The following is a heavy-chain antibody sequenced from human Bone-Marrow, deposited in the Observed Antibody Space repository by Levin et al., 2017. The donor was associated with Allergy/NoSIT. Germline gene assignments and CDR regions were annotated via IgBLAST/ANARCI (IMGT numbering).Heavy chain of an antibody. Sequence: ASVKVSCAASGFTFNMYWMHWVRQLPGKGLVWVSRINSDATSTSYADSVKGRFSISRDNAKNTVYLQMNSLRAEDTAVYFCARVGRYDTNNFYRWWGAFDSWGQGTMVTVSS. D-gene: IGHD3-22*01. CDR3: ARVGRYDTNNFYRWWGAFDS. CDR2: INSDATST. CDR1: GFTFNMYW. V-gene: IGHV3-74*01. J-gene: IGHJ3*02.